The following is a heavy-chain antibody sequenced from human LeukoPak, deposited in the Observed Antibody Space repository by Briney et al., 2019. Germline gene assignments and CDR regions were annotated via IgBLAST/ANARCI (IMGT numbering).Heavy chain of an antibody. J-gene: IGHJ5*02. Sequence: PGRSLRLSCAASGFTFSNAWMSWVRQAPGKGLEWVGRIKSKTDGGTTDYAAPVKGRFTISRDDSKNTLYLQMNSLKTEDTAVYYCTTEGDTMIVVAPPGFDPWGQGTLVTVSS. CDR3: TTEGDTMIVVAPPGFDP. D-gene: IGHD3-22*01. V-gene: IGHV3-15*01. CDR2: IKSKTDGGTT. CDR1: GFTFSNAW.